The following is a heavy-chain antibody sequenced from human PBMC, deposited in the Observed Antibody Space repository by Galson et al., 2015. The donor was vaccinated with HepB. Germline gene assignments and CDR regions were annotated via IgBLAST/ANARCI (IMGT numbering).Heavy chain of an antibody. D-gene: IGHD6-19*01. Sequence: SLRLSCAASGFTFSYYAMSWVRQAPGKGLEWISAITPSGDNTYSADSMKGRFTISRDNSRNTLFLQMKSLRADDTAIYFCAKVFPEKVDGWYRQALYYFDSWGQGTRVTVSS. CDR3: AKVFPEKVDGWYRQALYYFDS. J-gene: IGHJ4*02. V-gene: IGHV3-23*01. CDR2: ITPSGDNT. CDR1: GFTFSYYA.